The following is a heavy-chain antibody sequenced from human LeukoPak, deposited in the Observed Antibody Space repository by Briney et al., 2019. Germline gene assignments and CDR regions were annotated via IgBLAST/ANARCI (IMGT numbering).Heavy chain of an antibody. D-gene: IGHD2-21*02. Sequence: PGESLKISCQGSGYTFTKYWIIWVRQKPGKGLECMGRIDPRDSSAKYSPSFQGHVTMSTDKSISTAYLQWSSLKSSDTAIYYCARGSAVTGRWYFDLWGRGTLVTVSP. J-gene: IGHJ2*01. CDR3: ARGSAVTGRWYFDL. CDR1: GYTFTKYW. CDR2: IDPRDSSA. V-gene: IGHV5-10-1*01.